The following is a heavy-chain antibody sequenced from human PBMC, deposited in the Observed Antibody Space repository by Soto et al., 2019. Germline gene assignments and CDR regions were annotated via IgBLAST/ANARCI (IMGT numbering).Heavy chain of an antibody. D-gene: IGHD3-16*01. Sequence: GGSLRLSCVASGFTFGSYPMTWVRQAPGKGLEWVSAIRETGLNTYYADSVNGRFTISRDNSRNTLFLQMNRLRAEDTAIYYCAKENSALGSTAFDIWGQGTQVTVS. J-gene: IGHJ3*02. CDR2: IRETGLNT. CDR1: GFTFGSYP. CDR3: AKENSALGSTAFDI. V-gene: IGHV3-23*01.